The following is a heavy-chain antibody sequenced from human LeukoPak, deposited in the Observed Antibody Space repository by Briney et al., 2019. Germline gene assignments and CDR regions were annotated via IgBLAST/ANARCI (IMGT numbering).Heavy chain of an antibody. Sequence: ASVKVSCKASGYTLTGYYMHWVRQAPGQGLEWMGWINPNSGGANYAPRFRGRVTMTRDRSTSTVYMELTRLTSDDTAVYYCARTSFWESPVNWFDPWGQGTLVTVSS. CDR3: ARTSFWESPVNWFDP. V-gene: IGHV1-2*07. CDR1: GYTLTGYY. J-gene: IGHJ5*02. D-gene: IGHD1-26*01. CDR2: INPNSGGA.